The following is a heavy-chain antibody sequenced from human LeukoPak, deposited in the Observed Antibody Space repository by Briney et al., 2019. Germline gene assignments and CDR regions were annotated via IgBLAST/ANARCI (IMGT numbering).Heavy chain of an antibody. CDR3: ARGPHRNTIFGVVTMYYFDY. Sequence: SETLSLTCAVYGGSFSGYYWSWIRQPPGKGLEWIGEINHSGSTNYNPSLKSRVTISVDTSKNQFSLKLSSVTAADTAVYYCARGPHRNTIFGVVTMYYFDYWGQGTLVTVSS. CDR1: GGSFSGYY. J-gene: IGHJ4*02. V-gene: IGHV4-34*01. D-gene: IGHD3-3*01. CDR2: INHSGST.